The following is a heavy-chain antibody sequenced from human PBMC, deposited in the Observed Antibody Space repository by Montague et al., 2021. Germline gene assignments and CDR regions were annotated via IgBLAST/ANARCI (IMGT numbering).Heavy chain of an antibody. Sequence: SETLSLTCTVSRSPINSDYYWGWIRQPPGKGLEWMGSVSHGGRTYYNPSLKSRVTISVDTSNNHFSLKLSSVTAADTAMYYCARERDRYYYMDIWGQGTTITVSS. J-gene: IGHJ6*03. V-gene: IGHV4-38-2*02. CDR3: ARERDRYYYMDI. CDR2: VSHGGRT. CDR1: RSPINSDYY.